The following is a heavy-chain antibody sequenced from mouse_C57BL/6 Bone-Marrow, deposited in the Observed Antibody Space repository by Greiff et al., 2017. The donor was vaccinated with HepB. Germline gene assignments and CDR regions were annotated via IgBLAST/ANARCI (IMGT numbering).Heavy chain of an antibody. CDR1: GYTFTSYW. Sequence: QVQLQQPGAELVRPGSSVKLSCKASGYTFTSYWMDWVKQRPGQGLEWIGNIYPSDSETHYNQKFKDKATLTVDKSSSTAYMQLSSLTSEDSAVYYCARPGSLYYFDYWGQGTTLTVSS. CDR2: IYPSDSET. D-gene: IGHD1-1*01. CDR3: ARPGSLYYFDY. J-gene: IGHJ2*01. V-gene: IGHV1-61*01.